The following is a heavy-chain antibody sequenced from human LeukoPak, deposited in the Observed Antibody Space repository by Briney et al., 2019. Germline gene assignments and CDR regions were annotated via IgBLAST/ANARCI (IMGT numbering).Heavy chain of an antibody. CDR3: ARDTISDCSGCSCQNWFDP. Sequence: PGGSLRLSCAASGFTFSSYAMSWVRQAPGKGLEWVSAISGSGGSTYYADSVRGRFTISRDNSKNTLYLQMNSLRAEDTAVYYCARDTISDCSGCSCQNWFDPWGQGTLVTVSS. D-gene: IGHD2-15*01. J-gene: IGHJ5*02. CDR1: GFTFSSYA. CDR2: ISGSGGST. V-gene: IGHV3-23*01.